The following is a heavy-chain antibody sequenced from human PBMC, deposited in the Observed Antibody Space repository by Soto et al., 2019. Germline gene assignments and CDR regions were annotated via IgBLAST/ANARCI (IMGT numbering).Heavy chain of an antibody. Sequence: GGSLRLSCAASGFTLSTYWMSWVRQAPGKGLEWVADIKQDGSEKNYMDSMKGRFTISRDNAKNSLYLQMSSLRAEDTAVYYCARGRLISLYYFDYWGQGTLVTVSS. J-gene: IGHJ4*02. CDR1: GFTLSTYW. CDR3: ARGRLISLYYFDY. D-gene: IGHD2-15*01. CDR2: IKQDGSEK. V-gene: IGHV3-7*03.